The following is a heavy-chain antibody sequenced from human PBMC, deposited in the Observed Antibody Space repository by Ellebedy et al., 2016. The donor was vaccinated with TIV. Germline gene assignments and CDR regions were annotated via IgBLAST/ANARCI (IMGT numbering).Heavy chain of an antibody. CDR3: ARGNYDSSGYYYAHHDAFDI. J-gene: IGHJ3*02. D-gene: IGHD3-22*01. Sequence: GGSLRLSCAASGFTFSSYSMNWVRQAPGKGLEWVSSISSSRSYIYYADSVKGRFTISRDNAKNSLYLQMNSLRAEDTAVYYCARGNYDSSGYYYAHHDAFDIWGQGTMVTVSS. CDR2: ISSSRSYI. CDR1: GFTFSSYS. V-gene: IGHV3-21*01.